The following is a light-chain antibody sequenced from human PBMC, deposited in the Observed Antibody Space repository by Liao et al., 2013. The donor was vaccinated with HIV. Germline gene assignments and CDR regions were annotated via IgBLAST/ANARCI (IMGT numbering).Light chain of an antibody. Sequence: SHVLTQPPSVSVAPGKTATITCGGHNIGTKSVHWYQQKPGQAPLLVIHSDSDRPLGIPERLSGSNSGKTATLTVSRVEAGDEADYYCQVWDSSGDRWVFGGGTKLTVL. J-gene: IGLJ3*02. CDR1: NIGTKS. CDR3: QVWDSSGDRWV. CDR2: SDS. V-gene: IGLV3-21*04.